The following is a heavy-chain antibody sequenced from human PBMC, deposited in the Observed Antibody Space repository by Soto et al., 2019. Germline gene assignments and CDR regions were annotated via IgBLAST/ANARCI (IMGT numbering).Heavy chain of an antibody. Sequence: GGYLRLPCAASGFTLSDPYMSWIRQAPGKGLEWVSYIRSSRTTIYYADSVKGRFTISRDNAKTSRYLQMDSLSAEDTAVYYCARSAPLRTSTYFYDSSSRYYVRPIGCWGQGTLVTVSS. CDR2: IRSSRTTI. V-gene: IGHV3-11*01. CDR3: ARSAPLRTSTYFYDSSSRYYVRPIGC. CDR1: GFTLSDPY. D-gene: IGHD3-22*01. J-gene: IGHJ4*02.